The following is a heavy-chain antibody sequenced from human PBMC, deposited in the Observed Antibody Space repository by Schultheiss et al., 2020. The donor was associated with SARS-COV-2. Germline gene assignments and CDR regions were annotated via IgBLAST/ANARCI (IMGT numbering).Heavy chain of an antibody. CDR2: IYHSGST. CDR3: ARDLVYYDFWSGSNYYYYGMDV. V-gene: IGHV4-59*12. D-gene: IGHD3-3*01. J-gene: IGHJ6*02. CDR1: GGSISSYY. Sequence: SETLSLTCTVSGGSISSYYWSWIRQPPGKGLEWIGSIYHSGSTNYNPSLKSRVTISVDKSKNQFSLKLSSVTAADTAVYYCARDLVYYDFWSGSNYYYYGMDVWGQGTTVTVSS.